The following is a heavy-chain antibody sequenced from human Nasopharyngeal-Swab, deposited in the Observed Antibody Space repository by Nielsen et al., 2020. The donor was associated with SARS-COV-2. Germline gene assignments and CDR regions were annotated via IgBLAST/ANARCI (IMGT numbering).Heavy chain of an antibody. J-gene: IGHJ6*02. CDR1: GYTFTSYA. CDR3: ASFDSAGTAMAPPYYYYYGMGV. D-gene: IGHD5-18*01. V-gene: IGHV1-3*01. Sequence: ASVKVSCKASGYTFTSYAMHWVRQAPGQRLEWMGWINAGNGNTKYSQKFQGRVTITRDTSASTAYMELSSLRSEDTAVYYCASFDSAGTAMAPPYYYYYGMGVWGQGTTVTVSS. CDR2: INAGNGNT.